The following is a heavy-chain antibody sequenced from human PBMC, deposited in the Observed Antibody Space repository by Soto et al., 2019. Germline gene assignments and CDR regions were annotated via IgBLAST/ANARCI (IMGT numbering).Heavy chain of an antibody. V-gene: IGHV3-72*01. CDR3: ADLTWSGSYLP. J-gene: IGHJ5*02. CDR1: GFTLSNHY. Sequence: EVQLVESGGALVQPGGSLRLSCVASGFTLSNHYMDWVRQAPGKGLEWIGLIRNAARSYSTDHAASVKGRFTISRDDSKNTLYLQMNSLRTEETAVYYCADLTWSGSYLPWGQGTLVTVSS. D-gene: IGHD3-3*01. CDR2: IRNAARSYST.